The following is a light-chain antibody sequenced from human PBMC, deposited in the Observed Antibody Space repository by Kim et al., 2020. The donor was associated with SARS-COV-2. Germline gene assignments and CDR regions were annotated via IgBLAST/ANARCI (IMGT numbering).Light chain of an antibody. J-gene: IGLJ2*01. CDR1: NIGSKS. Sequence: APGKTAGITSGGNNIGSKSVHWYQQKPGQAPVLVIYYDSDRPSGIPERFSGSNSGNTATLTISRVEAGDEADYYCQVWDSSSDHVVFGGGTKLTVL. CDR3: QVWDSSSDHVV. V-gene: IGLV3-21*04. CDR2: YDS.